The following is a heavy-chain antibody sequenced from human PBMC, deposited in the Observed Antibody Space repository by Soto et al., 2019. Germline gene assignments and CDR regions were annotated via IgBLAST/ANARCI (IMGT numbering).Heavy chain of an antibody. CDR1: GDSFSSNSAA. Sequence: PSETLSLTCAISGDSFSSNSAAWNWIRQSPSRGLEWLGRTYYRSKWYNDYAVSVKSRITINPDTSKNQFSLQLNSVTPEDTAVYYCARALAAAGNNWFDPWGQGTLVTVSS. CDR3: ARALAAAGNNWFDP. V-gene: IGHV6-1*01. CDR2: TYYRSKWYN. J-gene: IGHJ5*02. D-gene: IGHD6-13*01.